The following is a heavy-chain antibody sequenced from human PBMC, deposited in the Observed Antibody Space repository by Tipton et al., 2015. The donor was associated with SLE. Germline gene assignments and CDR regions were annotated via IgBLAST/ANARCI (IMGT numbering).Heavy chain of an antibody. Sequence: TLSLTCAVYGGSFSGYYWSWIRQPPGKGLEWIGEITHSGSTNYNSSLKSRVTISVDTSKNQFSLKLSSVTAADTAVYYCARGTLTGSYGRWGQGTLVTVSS. V-gene: IGHV4-34*01. CDR1: GGSFSGYY. CDR2: ITHSGST. CDR3: ARGTLTGSYGR. D-gene: IGHD1-26*01. J-gene: IGHJ4*02.